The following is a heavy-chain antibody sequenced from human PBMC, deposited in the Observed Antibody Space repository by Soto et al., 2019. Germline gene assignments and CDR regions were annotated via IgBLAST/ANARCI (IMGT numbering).Heavy chain of an antibody. CDR2: FDPEDGET. D-gene: IGHD1-26*01. CDR3: TTWSMGASDY. J-gene: IGHJ4*02. Sequence: ASVKVSCKVSGYTLTELSMHWVRQAPGKGLGWMGGFDPEDGETIYAQKFQGRVTMTKDTSTDTAYMELSSLRSEDTAVYYCTTWSMGASDYWGQGTLVTVSS. CDR1: GYTLTELS. V-gene: IGHV1-24*01.